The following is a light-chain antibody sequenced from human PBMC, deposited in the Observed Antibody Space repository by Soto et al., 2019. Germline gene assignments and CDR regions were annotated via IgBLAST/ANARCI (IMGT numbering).Light chain of an antibody. Sequence: EIVMTQSPVTLSASPGERATLSCRASQSVSSSYLAWYQQNPGQDPRLLIYDASNRATGIPARFSGSGSGTDFNLTISRLETEDFAVYECQQRMNWTLTFGQGTRLEIK. CDR3: QQRMNWTLT. J-gene: IGKJ5*01. CDR1: QSVSSSY. V-gene: IGKV3D-20*02. CDR2: DAS.